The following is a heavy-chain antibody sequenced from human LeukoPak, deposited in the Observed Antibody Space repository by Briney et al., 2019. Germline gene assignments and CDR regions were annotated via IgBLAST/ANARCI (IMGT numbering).Heavy chain of an antibody. V-gene: IGHV4-59*01. J-gene: IGHJ4*02. Sequence: KSSETLSLTCTVSGGFISSSPWSWIRRPPGKGLEWIGYIYYSGSTNYNPSLKSRVTISIDPSKNQFSLKLSSVTAADTAVYYCARTVFCSSSSCYASAVDYWGQGTLVTVSP. CDR1: GGFISSSP. CDR3: ARTVFCSSSSCYASAVDY. D-gene: IGHD2-2*01. CDR2: IYYSGST.